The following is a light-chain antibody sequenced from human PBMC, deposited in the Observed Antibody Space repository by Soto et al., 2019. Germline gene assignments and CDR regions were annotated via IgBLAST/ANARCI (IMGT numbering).Light chain of an antibody. CDR3: QQYNTYSYT. J-gene: IGKJ2*01. Sequence: DIQMTQSPSTLSASVGDRVTITCRASQSISVWLAWYQQKPGKPPKLLIYDAFSLESGVPSRFSGSRSGTEFTLTISSLQPDDFATYYCQQYNTYSYTFGQGTNLEIK. CDR2: DAF. V-gene: IGKV1-5*01. CDR1: QSISVW.